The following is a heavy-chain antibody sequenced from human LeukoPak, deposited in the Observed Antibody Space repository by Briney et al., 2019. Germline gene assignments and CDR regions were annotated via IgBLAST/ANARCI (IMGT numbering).Heavy chain of an antibody. CDR1: GYSFTNYW. J-gene: IGHJ4*02. CDR2: IYPTDSDT. D-gene: IGHD4-17*01. V-gene: IGHV5-51*01. Sequence: GESLKISCKGSGYSFTNYWIGWVRQMPGKGLEWMGIIYPTDSDTRYSPSFQGQVIISADKSITTAYLQWSSLKASDTAMYYCARQGPYGHYDYWGQGTLVTVSS. CDR3: ARQGPYGHYDY.